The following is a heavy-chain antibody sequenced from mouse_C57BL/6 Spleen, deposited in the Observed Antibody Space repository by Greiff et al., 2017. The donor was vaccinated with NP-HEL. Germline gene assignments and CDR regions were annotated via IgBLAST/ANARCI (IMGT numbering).Heavy chain of an antibody. CDR1: GFSLTSYG. CDR2: IWSDGST. V-gene: IGHV2-6-1*01. D-gene: IGHD4-1*02. Sequence: QVQLKQSGPGLVAPSQSLSITCTVSGFSLTSYGVHWVRQPPGKGLEWLVVIWSDGSTTYNSALKSRLSISKDNSKSQVFLKMNSLQTDDTAMYYCARHSTGTGWYFDVWGTGTTVTVSS. CDR3: ARHSTGTGWYFDV. J-gene: IGHJ1*03.